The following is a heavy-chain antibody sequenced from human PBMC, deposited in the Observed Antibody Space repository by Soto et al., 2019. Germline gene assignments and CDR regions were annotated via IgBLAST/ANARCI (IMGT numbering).Heavy chain of an antibody. D-gene: IGHD3-10*01. V-gene: IGHV4-59*01. J-gene: IGHJ4*02. CDR1: GGSISGYY. CDR3: ARESYYGSGATVVAY. Sequence: PSETLSLTCTVSGGSISGYYWSWIRQPPGKGLEWIGYIYYSGTTSYNPSLNSRVTMSVGTSKNQFSLKVNSVTAADTAVYYCARESYYGSGATVVAYWGQGTLVTVS. CDR2: IYYSGTT.